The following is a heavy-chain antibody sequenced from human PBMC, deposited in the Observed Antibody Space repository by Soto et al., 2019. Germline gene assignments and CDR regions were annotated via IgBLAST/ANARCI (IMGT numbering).Heavy chain of an antibody. J-gene: IGHJ4*02. V-gene: IGHV3-30*02. Sequence: GGSLRLSCAASGFTFSSYGMHWVRQAPGKGLEWVAVIWYDGSDKYYADSVKGRFTISRDNSKNTLYLQMNSLRAEDTAVYYCAKDHRYCSSTSCYAGYGYFDYWGQGTLVTVSS. CDR3: AKDHRYCSSTSCYAGYGYFDY. CDR1: GFTFSSYG. CDR2: IWYDGSDK. D-gene: IGHD2-2*01.